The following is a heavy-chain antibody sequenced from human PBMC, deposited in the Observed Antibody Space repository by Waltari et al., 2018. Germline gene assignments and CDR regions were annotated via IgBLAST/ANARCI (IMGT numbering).Heavy chain of an antibody. CDR2: TYYRSKWYN. Sequence: QVQLQQSGPGLVKPSQTLSLTCAISGDSVSSNSAAWNWIRQSPSRGLEWLGRTYYRSKWYNDYAVSVKSRITINPDTSKNQFSLQLNSVTPEDTAVYYCARKVGVTDGYYYYYYMDVWGKGTTVTISS. CDR1: GDSVSSNSAA. J-gene: IGHJ6*03. CDR3: ARKVGVTDGYYYYYYMDV. V-gene: IGHV6-1*01. D-gene: IGHD2-15*01.